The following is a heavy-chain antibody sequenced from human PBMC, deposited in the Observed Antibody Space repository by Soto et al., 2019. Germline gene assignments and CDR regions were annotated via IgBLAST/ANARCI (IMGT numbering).Heavy chain of an antibody. CDR1: GGSFTSFI. V-gene: IGHV1-69*02. CDR2: IIPVLDVE. J-gene: IGHJ6*02. D-gene: IGHD2-15*01. CDR3: SKSPTPPTATPSSSAMDI. Sequence: QVQLVQSGAEVKKPGSSVKVSCKASGGSFTSFIVTWVRQAPGQGLEWMGRIIPVLDVEYYAQKFQGRLTISAHKSTTTACLPLICLRSYSTSLDYCSKSPTPPTATPSSSAMDIWCLWPTVTFS.